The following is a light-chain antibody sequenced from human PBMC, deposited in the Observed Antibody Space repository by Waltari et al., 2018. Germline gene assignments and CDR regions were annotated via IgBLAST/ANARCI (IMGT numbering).Light chain of an antibody. CDR3: QQYKSWPT. V-gene: IGKV3-15*01. Sequence: EIVMTQSPATLSVSPGERATLSCRASQSVSSNLAWYQQKPGQAPRLLIYGASTRATGIPARFSGSGSGTECTLTISSLQSEDFAVEYCQQYKSWPTFGQGTKVEIK. CDR1: QSVSSN. CDR2: GAS. J-gene: IGKJ1*01.